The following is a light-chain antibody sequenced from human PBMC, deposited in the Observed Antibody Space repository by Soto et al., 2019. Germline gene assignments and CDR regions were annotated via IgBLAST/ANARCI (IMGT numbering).Light chain of an antibody. V-gene: IGLV2-11*01. CDR3: GSYAGSYTYV. Sequence: QSALTQPRSVSGSPGQSVTISCTGTSSDVGGYNFVSWYQHHPGKAPKLMIYNVIQRPSGVPDRFSASKSGNTASLTISGLQAEDEADYYCGSYAGSYTYVFGNGTKVTVL. J-gene: IGLJ1*01. CDR2: NVI. CDR1: SSDVGGYNF.